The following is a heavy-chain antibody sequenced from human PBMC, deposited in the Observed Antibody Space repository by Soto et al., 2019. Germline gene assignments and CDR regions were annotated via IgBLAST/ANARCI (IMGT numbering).Heavy chain of an antibody. Sequence: SLRLSCSASGFTLSSYAMDWVRQAPFNGLEWVAVISYDGSNKYYADSVKGRFTISRDNSKNTLYLQMNSLRAEDTAVYYCERHQGSIAVAGKGLDYWGQGTLVTVSS. CDR2: ISYDGSNK. CDR1: GFTLSSYA. D-gene: IGHD6-19*01. CDR3: ERHQGSIAVAGKGLDY. V-gene: IGHV3-30-3*01. J-gene: IGHJ4*02.